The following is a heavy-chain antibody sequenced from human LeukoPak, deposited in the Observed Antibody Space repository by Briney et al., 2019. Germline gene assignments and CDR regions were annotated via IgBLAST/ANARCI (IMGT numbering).Heavy chain of an antibody. D-gene: IGHD3-22*01. CDR3: AKANDYYDSSGYYYRGLDY. CDR1: GFTFSSYA. Sequence: SGGSLRLSCAASGFTFSSYAMSWVRQAPGKGLEWVSAISGSGGSTYYADSVKGRFTISRDNSKNTLYLQMNSLRAEDTAVYYCAKANDYYDSSGYYYRGLDYWGQGTLVTVSS. CDR2: ISGSGGST. J-gene: IGHJ4*02. V-gene: IGHV3-23*01.